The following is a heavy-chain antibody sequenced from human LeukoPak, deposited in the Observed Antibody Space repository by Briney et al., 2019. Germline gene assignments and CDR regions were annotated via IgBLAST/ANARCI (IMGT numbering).Heavy chain of an antibody. CDR1: GYTFTSYG. J-gene: IGHJ4*02. Sequence: ASVKVSCKASGYTFTSYGISWVRQAPGQGLEWMGWISAYNGNTNYAQKLQGRVTMTTDTSTSTAYMELRSLRSDDTAVYYCARDVDTIHSLNYFDYWGQGTLVTVSS. D-gene: IGHD5-12*01. V-gene: IGHV1-18*01. CDR2: ISAYNGNT. CDR3: ARDVDTIHSLNYFDY.